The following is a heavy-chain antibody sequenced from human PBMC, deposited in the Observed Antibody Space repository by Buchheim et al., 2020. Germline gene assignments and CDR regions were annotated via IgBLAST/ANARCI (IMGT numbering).Heavy chain of an antibody. Sequence: QVQLQQWGAGLLKPSETLSLTCAVYGGSFSGYYWSWIRQPPGKGLEWIGEINHSGSTNYNPSLKSRVTISVDPPKNQFSLKLDSVTAADTAVYYCARSYARVGATIGYWGQGTL. V-gene: IGHV4-34*01. D-gene: IGHD1-26*01. J-gene: IGHJ4*02. CDR1: GGSFSGYY. CDR3: ARSYARVGATIGY. CDR2: INHSGST.